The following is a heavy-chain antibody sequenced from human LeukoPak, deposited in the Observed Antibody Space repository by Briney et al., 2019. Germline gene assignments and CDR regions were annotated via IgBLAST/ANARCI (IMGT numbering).Heavy chain of an antibody. CDR1: GYSFTTYW. D-gene: IGHD6-13*01. Sequence: GESLNISCKGSGYSFTTYWISWARQMPGKGLEWMGRIDPSDSYTNYSPSFQGHVTISADKSFSTAYLQWTSLKASDTAMYYCARHAKAYGSSCDYWGQGTLVTVSS. V-gene: IGHV5-10-1*01. CDR2: IDPSDSYT. CDR3: ARHAKAYGSSCDY. J-gene: IGHJ4*02.